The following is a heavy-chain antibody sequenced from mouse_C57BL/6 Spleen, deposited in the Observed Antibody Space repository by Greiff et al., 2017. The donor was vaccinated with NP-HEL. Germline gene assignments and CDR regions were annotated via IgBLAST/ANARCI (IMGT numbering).Heavy chain of an antibody. CDR2: IWRGGST. Sequence: VKLVESGPGLVQPSQSLSITCTVSGFSLTSYGVHWVRQSPGKGLEWLGVIWRGGSTDYNAAFMSRLSITKDNSKSQVFFKMNSLQADDTAIYYCANTIYYDYGVTMDYWGQGTSVTVSS. D-gene: IGHD2-4*01. CDR3: ANTIYYDYGVTMDY. CDR1: GFSLTSYG. J-gene: IGHJ4*01. V-gene: IGHV2-5*01.